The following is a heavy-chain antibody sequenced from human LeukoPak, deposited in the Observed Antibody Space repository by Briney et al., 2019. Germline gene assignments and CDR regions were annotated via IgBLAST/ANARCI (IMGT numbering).Heavy chain of an antibody. CDR3: ARHRELGY. D-gene: IGHD3-10*01. J-gene: IGHJ4*02. CDR1: GGSISSSSYY. Sequence: SETLSLTCTVSGGSISSSSYYWGWIRQPPGKGLEWIGSIYYSGSTYYNPSLKSRVTISVDTSKNQFSLKLSSVTAADTAVYYCARHRELGYWGQGTLVTVSS. CDR2: IYYSGST. V-gene: IGHV4-39*01.